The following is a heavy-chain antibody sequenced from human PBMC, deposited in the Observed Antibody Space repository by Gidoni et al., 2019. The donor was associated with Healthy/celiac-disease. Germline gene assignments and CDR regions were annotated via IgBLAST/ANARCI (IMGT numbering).Heavy chain of an antibody. D-gene: IGHD2-15*01. CDR1: GGSFSGYY. Sequence: QVQLQQWGAGLLKPSETLSLTCAVYGGSFSGYYWSWIRQPPGKGLEWIGEINHSGSTNYNPSLKSRVTISVDTSKNQFSLKLSSVTAADTAVYYCARGRLGFGGNTPSVYWYFDLWGRGTLVTVSS. V-gene: IGHV4-34*01. CDR2: INHSGST. J-gene: IGHJ2*01. CDR3: ARGRLGFGGNTPSVYWYFDL.